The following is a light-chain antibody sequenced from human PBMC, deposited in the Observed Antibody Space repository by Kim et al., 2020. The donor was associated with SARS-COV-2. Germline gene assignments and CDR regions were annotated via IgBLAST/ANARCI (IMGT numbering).Light chain of an antibody. CDR2: KDS. CDR3: YSAADNSWV. J-gene: IGLJ3*02. Sequence: VAPGQTARIPCSGDVLAKKYARWFQQKPGQAPVLVIYKDSERPSGIPERFSGSSSGTTVTLTISGAQVEDEADFYCYSAADNSWVFGGGTQLTVL. V-gene: IGLV3-27*01. CDR1: VLAKKY.